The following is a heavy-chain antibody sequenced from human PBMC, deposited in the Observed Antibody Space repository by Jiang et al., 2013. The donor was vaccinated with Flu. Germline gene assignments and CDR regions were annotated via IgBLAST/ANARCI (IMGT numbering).Heavy chain of an antibody. CDR2: MSPNSGIT. CDR1: GYTFTTYD. J-gene: IGHJ4*02. CDR3: VRGPTGTTDY. V-gene: IGHV1-8*01. D-gene: IGHD1-7*01. Sequence: QLVESGAEVKKPGASVKVSCKASGYTFTTYDINWVRQAAGQGLERMGWMSPNSGITRYTQKFQGRVTMTRDTSINTAYMELSRLASEDAAVYYCVRGPTGTTDYWGQGTLVTVSS.